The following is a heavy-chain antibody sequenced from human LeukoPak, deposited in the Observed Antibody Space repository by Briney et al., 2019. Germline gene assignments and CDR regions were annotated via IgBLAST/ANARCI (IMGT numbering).Heavy chain of an antibody. CDR1: GFTFSGYA. CDR3: ARDSSGWALDY. Sequence: PGGSLRLSCAASGFTFSGYAMHWVRQAPGKGLEWVAVISYDGSNKYYADSVKGRFTISRDNSKNTLYLQMNSLRAEDTAVYYCARDSSGWALDYWGQGTLVTVSS. V-gene: IGHV3-30*04. D-gene: IGHD6-19*01. CDR2: ISYDGSNK. J-gene: IGHJ4*02.